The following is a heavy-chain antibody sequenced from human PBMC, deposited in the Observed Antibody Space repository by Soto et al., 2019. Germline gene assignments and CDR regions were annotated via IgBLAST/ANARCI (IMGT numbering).Heavy chain of an antibody. J-gene: IGHJ4*02. CDR3: ASSEIVVVVAATVYFDY. Sequence: SETLSLTCTVSGGSISSSSYYWGWIRQPPGKGLEWIGSIYYSGSTYYNPSLKSRVTISVDTSKNQFSLKLSSVTAADTAVYYCASSEIVVVVAATVYFDYWGQGTLVTVSS. D-gene: IGHD2-15*01. V-gene: IGHV4-39*01. CDR2: IYYSGST. CDR1: GGSISSSSYY.